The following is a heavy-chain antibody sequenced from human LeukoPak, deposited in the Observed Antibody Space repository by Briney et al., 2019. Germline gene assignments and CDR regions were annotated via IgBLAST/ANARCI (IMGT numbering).Heavy chain of an antibody. CDR3: ARDGAAAAGRYFDY. J-gene: IGHJ4*02. CDR1: GFTFSDYY. Sequence: PGGSLRLSCAASGFTFSDYYMSWIRQAPGKGLEWVSYISSSGSTIYYADSVKGRLTTSRDNAKSSLYLEMNSLRAEDTAVYYCARDGAAAAGRYFDYWGQGSLVTVSS. D-gene: IGHD6-13*01. V-gene: IGHV3-11*04. CDR2: ISSSGSTI.